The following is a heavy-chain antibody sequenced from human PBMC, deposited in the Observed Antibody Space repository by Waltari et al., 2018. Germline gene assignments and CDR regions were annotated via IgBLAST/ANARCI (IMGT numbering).Heavy chain of an antibody. Sequence: QLQLQESGPGLVKPSETLSLTCTVSGGSISSSSYYWGWIRQPPGKGLEWIGSIYYSGSTYYNPSLKSRVTISVDTSKNQFSLKLSSVTAADTAVYYCARIRCGNSYYYYMDVWGKGTTVTVSS. CDR2: IYYSGST. J-gene: IGHJ6*03. CDR1: GGSISSSSYY. CDR3: ARIRCGNSYYYYMDV. V-gene: IGHV4-39*07. D-gene: IGHD2-21*02.